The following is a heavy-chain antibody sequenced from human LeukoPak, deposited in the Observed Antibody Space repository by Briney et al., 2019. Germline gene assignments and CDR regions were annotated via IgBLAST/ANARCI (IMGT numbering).Heavy chain of an antibody. V-gene: IGHV4-59*01. J-gene: IGHJ4*02. CDR1: GGSISYYY. CDR2: IYNSGST. Sequence: PSETLSLTCTVSGGSISYYYWSWIRQPPGKGLEWIGYIYNSGSTNYNPSLKSRVTISVDTSKNQFSLKLSSVTAADTAVYYCATYSGYGQNFDYWGQGTLVTVSS. CDR3: ATYSGYGQNFDY. D-gene: IGHD5-12*01.